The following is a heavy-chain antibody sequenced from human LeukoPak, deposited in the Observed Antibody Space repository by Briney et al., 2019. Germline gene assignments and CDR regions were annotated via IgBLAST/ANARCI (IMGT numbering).Heavy chain of an antibody. V-gene: IGHV3-30*02. Sequence: GGSLRLSCAASGFTFSSYGMYWVRQAPGKGLEWVSFIRYDGSNKYYADSVKGRFTISRDNAKNSLYLQMSSLRVEDTAVYYCARDRCSSTSCYYYSYYMDVWGKGTTVTVSS. J-gene: IGHJ6*03. D-gene: IGHD2-2*01. CDR1: GFTFSSYG. CDR2: IRYDGSNK. CDR3: ARDRCSSTSCYYYSYYMDV.